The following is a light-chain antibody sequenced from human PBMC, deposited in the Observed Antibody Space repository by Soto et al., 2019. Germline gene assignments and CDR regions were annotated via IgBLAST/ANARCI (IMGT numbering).Light chain of an antibody. CDR3: SSYSSSGTLFV. CDR2: EVT. CDR1: SSDVGGHSY. Sequence: QSVLTQPASVSGSPGQSITVSCTGTSSDVGGHSYVSWFQQHPGQAPKLLIYEVTTRPSGVSTRFSGSKSGNTASLTISGLQAEDEADYHCSSYSSSGTLFVFGTGTKVTVL. J-gene: IGLJ1*01. V-gene: IGLV2-14*01.